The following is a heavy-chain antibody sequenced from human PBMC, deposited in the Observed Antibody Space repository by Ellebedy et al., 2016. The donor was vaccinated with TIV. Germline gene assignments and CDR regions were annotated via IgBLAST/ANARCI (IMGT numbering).Heavy chain of an antibody. CDR2: IWYDGFNK. Sequence: GESLKISCAASGFSFSSYGMHWVRQAPGKGLEWVAVIWYDGFNKDYADSVKGRFTISRDNSKNTLNLEMNSPRAEDTAVYYCAKEQSPYYDILTDSFDYWGQGALVTVSS. J-gene: IGHJ4*02. D-gene: IGHD3-9*01. CDR1: GFSFSSYG. V-gene: IGHV3-33*06. CDR3: AKEQSPYYDILTDSFDY.